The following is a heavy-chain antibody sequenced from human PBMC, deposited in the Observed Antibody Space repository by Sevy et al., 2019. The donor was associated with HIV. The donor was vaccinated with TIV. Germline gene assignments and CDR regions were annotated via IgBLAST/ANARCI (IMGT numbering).Heavy chain of an antibody. CDR1: GYIFTSHS. CDR2: ISVHSGDI. J-gene: IGHJ6*02. CDR3: ASGQSQGPDYNYCGMDV. V-gene: IGHV1-18*01. Sequence: ASVKVSCKASGYIFTSHSLAWVRQAPGRGLEWMGWISVHSGDIDYAENLQGRVTMTTDTSTNTAYIELRGLRSDDTAVYYCASGQSQGPDYNYCGMDVWGQGTTVTVSS.